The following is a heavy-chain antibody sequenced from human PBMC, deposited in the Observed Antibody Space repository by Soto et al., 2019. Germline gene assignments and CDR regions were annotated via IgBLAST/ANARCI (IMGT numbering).Heavy chain of an antibody. CDR2: IIPIFATA. V-gene: IGHV1-69*12. CDR3: ARGGWSPFWVVIPSSHSGMDV. CDR1: GGTFTTYA. Sequence: QVHLVQSGAEVKKPGSSVKVSCKASGGTFTTYAISWVRQAPGQGLEWMGGIIPIFATANYAQKFQGRVTITADEPTSTGYMELSSLRSEDTAVYYCARGGWSPFWVVIPSSHSGMDVWGQGTTVTVSS. J-gene: IGHJ6*02. D-gene: IGHD3-9*01.